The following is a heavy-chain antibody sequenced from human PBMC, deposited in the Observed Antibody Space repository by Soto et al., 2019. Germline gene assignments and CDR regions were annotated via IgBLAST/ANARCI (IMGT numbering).Heavy chain of an antibody. V-gene: IGHV3-23*01. CDR3: ALNIGSWSYYFEY. Sequence: EVQLLESGGGLVQPGGSLRLSCAASGFTFSSYAMWWVRQAPGKGLECVSAISGGGETTYYADSVKGRFTISRDNSKNTLFLQMNSLRAEDTAVYYCALNIGSWSYYFEYWGQGSLVPVSS. CDR1: GFTFSSYA. CDR2: ISGGGETT. J-gene: IGHJ4*02. D-gene: IGHD3-10*01.